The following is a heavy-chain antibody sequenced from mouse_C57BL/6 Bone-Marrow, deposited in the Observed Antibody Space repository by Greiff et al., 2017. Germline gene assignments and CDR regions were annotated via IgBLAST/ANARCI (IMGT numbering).Heavy chain of an antibody. J-gene: IGHJ3*01. CDR3: ASYYHGFAY. CDR2: IHPNSGST. D-gene: IGHD1-1*01. V-gene: IGHV1-64*01. CDR1: GYTFTSYW. Sequence: VQLQQSGAELVKPGASVKLSCKASGYTFTSYWMHWVKQRPGQGLEWIGMIHPNSGSTNYNEKFKSKATLTVDKSSSTAYMQLSRLTSEDSAVYYCASYYHGFAYWGQGTLVTVSA.